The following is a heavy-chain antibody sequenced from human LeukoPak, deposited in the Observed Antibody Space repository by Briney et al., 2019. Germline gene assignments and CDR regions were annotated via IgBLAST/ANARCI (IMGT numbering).Heavy chain of an antibody. CDR1: GFTFSTFA. Sequence: GGSLRLSCAASGFTFSTFAMIWVRQAPGKGQEWVSAISGSGRDTYYADSVKGRFTFSRDNTKNTLYLQMNSLRAEDTAVYYCAKIRAVDSSGYYKYYFDYWGQGTLVTVSS. D-gene: IGHD3-22*01. CDR3: AKIRAVDSSGYYKYYFDY. J-gene: IGHJ4*02. V-gene: IGHV3-23*01. CDR2: ISGSGRDT.